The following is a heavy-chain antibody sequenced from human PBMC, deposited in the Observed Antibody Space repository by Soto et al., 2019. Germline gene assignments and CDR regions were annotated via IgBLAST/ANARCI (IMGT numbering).Heavy chain of an antibody. CDR1: GFSFSRNS. CDR2: ISSSSSYI. CDR3: ARWYNWNYGGMDV. D-gene: IGHD1-20*01. J-gene: IGHJ6*02. Sequence: PGGSLRLSCAVSGFSFSRNSMSWVRQAPGEGLEWVSSISSSSSYIYYADSVRGRFTISRDNAKNSLYLQMNSLRVEDTAVYYCARWYNWNYGGMDVWGQGTTVTV. V-gene: IGHV3-21*01.